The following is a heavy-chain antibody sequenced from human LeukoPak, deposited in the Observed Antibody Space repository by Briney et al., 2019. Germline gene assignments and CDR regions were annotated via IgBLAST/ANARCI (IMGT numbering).Heavy chain of an antibody. V-gene: IGHV4-30-4*01. Sequence: SETLSLTRAVSGGSISSSDYYWSWIRQPPGKGLEWIGYIYYSGSPYYIPSLKSRVTISLDTSKNQFSLKLSSVTAADTAVYYCVRRRHDYGDYYFDYWGQGTLVTVSS. CDR2: IYYSGSP. J-gene: IGHJ4*02. CDR1: GGSISSSDYY. D-gene: IGHD4-17*01. CDR3: VRRRHDYGDYYFDY.